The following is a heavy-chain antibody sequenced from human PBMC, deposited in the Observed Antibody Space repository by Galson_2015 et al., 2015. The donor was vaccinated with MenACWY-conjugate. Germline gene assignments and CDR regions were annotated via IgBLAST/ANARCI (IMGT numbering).Heavy chain of an antibody. CDR2: INSDGSST. D-gene: IGHD5-24*01. J-gene: IGHJ4*02. CDR3: ARVRDGYNRFDY. Sequence: SLRLSCAASGFTFSSYWMHWVRQAPGTGLVWVSRINSDGSSTSYADSVKGRFTISRDNAKNTLYLQMNSLRAEDTAVYYCARVRDGYNRFDYWGQGTLVTVSS. V-gene: IGHV3-74*01. CDR1: GFTFSSYW.